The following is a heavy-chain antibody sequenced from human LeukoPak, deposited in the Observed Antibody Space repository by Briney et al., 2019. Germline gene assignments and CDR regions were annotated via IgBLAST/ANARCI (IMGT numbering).Heavy chain of an antibody. CDR2: ISTSSSYI. Sequence: GGSLRLSCTASGFTLSSYTMNWVRQAPGKGLEWVSSISTSSSYIYYADSVKGRFTISRDNAKNSLYLQMNSLRAEDTAVYYCARVSAHAGIAVAASDYWGQGTLVTVSS. V-gene: IGHV3-21*01. D-gene: IGHD6-19*01. CDR1: GFTLSSYT. CDR3: ARVSAHAGIAVAASDY. J-gene: IGHJ4*02.